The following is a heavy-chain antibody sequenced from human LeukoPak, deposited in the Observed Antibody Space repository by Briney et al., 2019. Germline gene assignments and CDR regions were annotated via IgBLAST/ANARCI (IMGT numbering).Heavy chain of an antibody. CDR3: VRVGSVAGSDYLDY. V-gene: IGHV3-72*01. CDR2: SRNKAKSYTT. Sequence: GGSLTLSCAVSGFTFSDHFLDWVRQAPGKGLEWVGRSRNKAKSYTTEYAASVKGRFTISRDDSKNSLYLQMNNLRTEDTPVYYCVRVGSVAGSDYLDYWGQGTLVTVSS. CDR1: GFTFSDHF. D-gene: IGHD6-19*01. J-gene: IGHJ4*02.